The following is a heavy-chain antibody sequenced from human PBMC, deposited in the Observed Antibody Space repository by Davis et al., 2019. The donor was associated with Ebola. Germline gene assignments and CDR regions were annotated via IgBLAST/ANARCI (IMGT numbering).Heavy chain of an antibody. CDR3: ARGDYYDSSFADAFDI. J-gene: IGHJ3*02. CDR1: GFTFSSYW. D-gene: IGHD3-22*01. Sequence: GESLKISCAASGFTFSSYWMHWVRQAPGKGLVWVSRINSDGSSTSYADSVKGRFTISRDNAKNTLYLQMNSLRAEDTAVYYCARGDYYDSSFADAFDIWGQGTMVTVSS. V-gene: IGHV3-74*01. CDR2: INSDGSST.